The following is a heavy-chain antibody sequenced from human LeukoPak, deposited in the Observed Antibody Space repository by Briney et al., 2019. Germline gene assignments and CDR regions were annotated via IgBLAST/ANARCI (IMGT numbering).Heavy chain of an antibody. CDR1: GYTFTGYY. CDR3: ARDLGAAAGTFDY. D-gene: IGHD6-13*01. CDR2: INPNSGGT. J-gene: IGHJ4*02. Sequence: ASVKVSCKASGYTFTGYYMHWVRQAPGQGLERMGWINPNSGGTNYAQKFQGRVTMTRDTSISTAYMELSRLRSDDTAVYYCARDLGAAAGTFDYWGQGTLVTVSS. V-gene: IGHV1-2*02.